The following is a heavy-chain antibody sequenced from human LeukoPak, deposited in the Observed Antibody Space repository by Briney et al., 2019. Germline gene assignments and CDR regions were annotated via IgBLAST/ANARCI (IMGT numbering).Heavy chain of an antibody. D-gene: IGHD6-13*01. CDR3: ASLGQSAGAFDY. Sequence: GRSLRLSCAASGFTFDDYTMHWVRQAPGKGLEWVSLISWDGGSTYYADSVKGRFTISRDNSKNSLYLQMNSLRTEDTALYYCASLGQSAGAFDYWGQGTLVTVSS. J-gene: IGHJ4*02. CDR1: GFTFDDYT. V-gene: IGHV3-43*01. CDR2: ISWDGGST.